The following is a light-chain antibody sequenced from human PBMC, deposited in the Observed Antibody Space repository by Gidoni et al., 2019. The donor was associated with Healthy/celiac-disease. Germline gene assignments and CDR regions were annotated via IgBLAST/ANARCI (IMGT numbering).Light chain of an antibody. V-gene: IGKV1-39*01. CDR3: QQSYSTPPT. CDR1: QSISSY. Sequence: DIQMTQSPSSLSASVGERVTITCRASQSISSYLNWYQQKPGKAPKLLIYAASSLQSGVPSMFSGRGSGTDFTLTISSLQPEDFATYYFQQSYSTPPTFGQGTKVEIK. J-gene: IGKJ1*01. CDR2: AAS.